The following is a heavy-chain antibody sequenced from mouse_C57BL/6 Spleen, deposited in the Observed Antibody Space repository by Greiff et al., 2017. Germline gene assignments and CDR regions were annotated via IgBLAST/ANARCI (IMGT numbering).Heavy chain of an antibody. D-gene: IGHD2-1*01. V-gene: IGHV1-69*01. CDR3: ARGGNMDY. CDR2: IDPSDSYT. Sequence: QVQLQPPGAELVMPWASVKLSCTASGYTFPSYWMHWVKQRPGQGLEWIGEIDPSDSYTNYNQKFKGKSTLTVDKSSSTAYMQLSSLTSEDSAVYYCARGGNMDYWGQGTSVTVSS. CDR1: GYTFPSYW. J-gene: IGHJ4*01.